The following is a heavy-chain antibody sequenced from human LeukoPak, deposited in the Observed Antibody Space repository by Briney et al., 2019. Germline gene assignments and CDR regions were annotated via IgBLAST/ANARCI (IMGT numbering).Heavy chain of an antibody. Sequence: TLSLTCTVSGASISSGTYYWSWIRQPPGKGLEWIGYISHSGSTNYNPSLKSRVTISVDTSKNQFSLKLSSVTAADTAVYYCAACPVTYYYDSSGYSFDYWGQGTLVTVSS. CDR3: AACPVTYYYDSSGYSFDY. V-gene: IGHV4-30-2*01. CDR2: ISHSGST. J-gene: IGHJ4*02. CDR1: GASISSGTYY. D-gene: IGHD3-22*01.